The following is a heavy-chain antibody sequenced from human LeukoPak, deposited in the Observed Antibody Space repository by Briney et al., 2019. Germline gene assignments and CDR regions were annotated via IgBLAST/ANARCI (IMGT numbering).Heavy chain of an antibody. CDR2: ISTYNGNT. CDR3: ARGITYYDILTGFDY. CDR1: GYNFDRYG. D-gene: IGHD3-9*01. Sequence: ASVKVSCKGSGYNFDRYGVNWVRQAPGQGLEWVGWISTYNGNTFYAQKFEGRVTMTTDTSTNTVYMDLRSLRSDDTAVYYCARGITYYDILTGFDYWGQGTLVTVSS. V-gene: IGHV1-18*04. J-gene: IGHJ4*02.